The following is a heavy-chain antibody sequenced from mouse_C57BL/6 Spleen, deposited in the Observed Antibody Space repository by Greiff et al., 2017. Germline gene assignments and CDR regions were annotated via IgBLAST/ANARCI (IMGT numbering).Heavy chain of an antibody. D-gene: IGHD2-3*01. V-gene: IGHV5-17*01. CDR1: GFTFSDYG. CDR2: ISSGSRTI. Sequence: EVQLVESGGGLVKPGGSLKLSCAASGFTFSDYGMHWVRQAPEKGLEWVAYISSGSRTIYYADTVKGRFTISRDNAKNTLFLQMTSLRSEDTAMYYCARPDGYQGAMDYWGQGTSVTVAS. CDR3: ARPDGYQGAMDY. J-gene: IGHJ4*01.